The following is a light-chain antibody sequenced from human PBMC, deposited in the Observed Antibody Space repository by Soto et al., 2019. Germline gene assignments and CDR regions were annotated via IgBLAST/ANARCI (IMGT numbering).Light chain of an antibody. J-gene: IGKJ5*01. CDR1: QSVSSNY. CDR3: KQYDSSPIT. Sequence: EIVLTQSPGTLSLSPGERATLSCRASQSVSSNYLAWYRQRPGQAPRLLIYGASSRATGIPDRFSGSGSGTDFTLTISRLEPEDFAVYYCKQYDSSPITFGQGTRLEIK. CDR2: GAS. V-gene: IGKV3-20*01.